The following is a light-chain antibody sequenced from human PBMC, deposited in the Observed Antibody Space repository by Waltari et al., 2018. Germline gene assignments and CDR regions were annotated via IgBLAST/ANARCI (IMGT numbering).Light chain of an antibody. V-gene: IGKV4-1*01. CDR1: QSVLYSSNNKNY. CDR2: WAS. J-gene: IGKJ4*01. CDR3: QQYYSTPLT. Sequence: DIVMTQSPDSLAVSLGERATINCKSSQSVLYSSNNKNYLAWYQQKQGQHPKLLIYWASTRESGVPDRFSGSGSGTDFTLTISSLQAEDVAVYYCQQYYSTPLTFGGGTKVEIK.